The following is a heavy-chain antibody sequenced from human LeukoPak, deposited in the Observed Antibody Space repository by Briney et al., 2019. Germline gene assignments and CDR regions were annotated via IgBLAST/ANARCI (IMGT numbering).Heavy chain of an antibody. CDR1: GGTFSSYG. CDR3: ARALRYYELVFDY. V-gene: IGHV1-69*13. J-gene: IGHJ4*02. CDR2: IIPIFGTP. D-gene: IGHD3-22*01. Sequence: ASVKVSCKASGGTFSSYGISWVRQAPGQGLEWMGGIIPIFGTPNYAQKFQGRVTITADESTSTAYMELRSLRSDDTAVYYCARALRYYELVFDYWGQGTLVTVSS.